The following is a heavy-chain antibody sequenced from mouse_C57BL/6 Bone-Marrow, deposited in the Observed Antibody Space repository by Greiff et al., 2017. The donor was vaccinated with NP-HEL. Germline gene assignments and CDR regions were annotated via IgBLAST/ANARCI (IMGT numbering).Heavy chain of an antibody. CDR3: ARSWYFDV. Sequence: QVQLQQSGAELMKPWASVKLSCKATGYTFTSYWMQWVKQRPGQGLEWIGEIDPSDSYTNYNQKFKGKATLTVDTSSSTAYMQLSSLTSEDSAVYYCARSWYFDVWGTGTTVTVSS. V-gene: IGHV1-50*01. J-gene: IGHJ1*03. CDR1: GYTFTSYW. CDR2: IDPSDSYT.